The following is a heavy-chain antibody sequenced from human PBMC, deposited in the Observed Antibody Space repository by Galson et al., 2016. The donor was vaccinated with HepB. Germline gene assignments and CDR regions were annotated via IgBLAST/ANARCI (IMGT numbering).Heavy chain of an antibody. Sequence: SLRLSCAASGFIFSNYSMNWVRQAPGKGLEWVSSISSRSSYIYYTDSVKGRFTISRDNAKNSLYLQMNSLRAEDTAVYYCARARYSSSFSGMDVWGQGTTVTVSS. CDR1: GFIFSNYS. V-gene: IGHV3-21*01. D-gene: IGHD6-13*01. J-gene: IGHJ6*02. CDR2: ISSRSSYI. CDR3: ARARYSSSFSGMDV.